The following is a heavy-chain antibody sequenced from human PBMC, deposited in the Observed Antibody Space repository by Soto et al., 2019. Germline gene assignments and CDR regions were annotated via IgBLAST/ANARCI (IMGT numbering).Heavy chain of an antibody. CDR1: GDSVSIKSAA. D-gene: IGHD5-18*01. Sequence: QTLSLTCAISGDSVSIKSAAWNWIRQSPSRGLEWLGRTYYRSKWYYDYADSVKSRITINSDTSKNQFSLQLNSVTPEDTAVYYCARDPGYSLDYWGQGTLVTVS. CDR2: TYYRSKWYY. V-gene: IGHV6-1*01. J-gene: IGHJ4*02. CDR3: ARDPGYSLDY.